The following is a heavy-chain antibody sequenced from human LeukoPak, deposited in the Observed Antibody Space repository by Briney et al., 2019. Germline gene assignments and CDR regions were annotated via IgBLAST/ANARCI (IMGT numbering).Heavy chain of an antibody. J-gene: IGHJ5*02. CDR1: GYSFTSYG. CDR2: ISAYNGNT. CDR3: ARAGEHLMYNWFDP. Sequence: ASVKVSCKASGYSFTSYGIIWVRQAPGQGLEWMGWISAYNGNTNYAQKLQGRVTMTTDTSTTTAYMELRSLRSDDTAVYYCARAGEHLMYNWFDPWGQGTLVTVSS. D-gene: IGHD2-8*01. V-gene: IGHV1-18*01.